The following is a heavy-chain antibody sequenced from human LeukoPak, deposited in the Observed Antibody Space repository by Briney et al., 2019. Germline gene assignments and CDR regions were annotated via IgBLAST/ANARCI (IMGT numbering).Heavy chain of an antibody. CDR1: GGSISSGSYY. Sequence: SETLSLTCAVSGGSISSGSYYWGWVRQPPGKGLEWIGEIYHSGSTNYNPSLKSRVTISVDKSKNQFSLKLSSVTAADTAVYYCARDYGNNWFDPWGQGTLVTVSA. CDR3: ARDYGNNWFDP. CDR2: IYHSGST. D-gene: IGHD4-17*01. V-gene: IGHV4-39*07. J-gene: IGHJ5*02.